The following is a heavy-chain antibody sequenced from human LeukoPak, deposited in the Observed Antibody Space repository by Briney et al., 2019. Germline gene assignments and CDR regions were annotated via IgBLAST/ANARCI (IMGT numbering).Heavy chain of an antibody. Sequence: GGSLRLSCAASGFTFSSYGMHWVRQAPGKGLEWVAVISYDGSNKYYADSVKGRFTISRDNSKNTLYLQMNSLRAEDTAVYYCAKEGYCSSTSCPYFDYWGQGTLVTVSS. V-gene: IGHV3-30*18. CDR3: AKEGYCSSTSCPYFDY. CDR2: ISYDGSNK. D-gene: IGHD2-2*01. J-gene: IGHJ4*02. CDR1: GFTFSSYG.